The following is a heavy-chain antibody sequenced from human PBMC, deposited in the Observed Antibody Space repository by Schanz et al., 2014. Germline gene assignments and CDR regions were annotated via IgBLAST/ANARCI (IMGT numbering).Heavy chain of an antibody. D-gene: IGHD6-19*01. CDR3: ARDHQWLARYYMDV. Sequence: VQLVESGGGMVQPGGSLRLSCAASGFTFSDYYMSWIRQAPGKGLEWVAIIWYDGNNKKYADSVKGRFTISRDNFKNTLLLQMNSLRAEDTAVYYCARDHQWLARYYMDVWGKGTTVTVSS. CDR2: IWYDGNNK. V-gene: IGHV3-33*08. CDR1: GFTFSDYY. J-gene: IGHJ6*03.